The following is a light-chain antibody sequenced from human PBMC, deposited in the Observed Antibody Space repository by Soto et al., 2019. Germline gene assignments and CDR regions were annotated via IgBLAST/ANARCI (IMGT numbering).Light chain of an antibody. CDR2: DNN. J-gene: IGLJ2*01. Sequence: QAVVTQSPSVSAAPGQKVTISCSGSSSNIGNNYVSWYQQLPGTAPKLLIYDNNKRPSGIPDRFSGPKSGTSGTLDITGLQTGDEADYYCATWDGSLPGEVFGGGTKLTVL. CDR3: ATWDGSLPGEV. CDR1: SSNIGNNY. V-gene: IGLV1-51*01.